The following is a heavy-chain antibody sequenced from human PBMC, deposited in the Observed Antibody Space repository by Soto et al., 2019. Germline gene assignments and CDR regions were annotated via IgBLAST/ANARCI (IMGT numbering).Heavy chain of an antibody. CDR3: ARQNGGYYGSGSSPPYYYYGMDV. CDR2: IYHGDSDT. CDR1: GYRFTSYW. Sequence: GESLKISCKGSGYRFTSYWMGWVCQMPGKGLEWVGIIYHGDSDTRYSPSFQGQVTISADKSISTAYLQWSSLKASDTAMYYCARQNGGYYGSGSSPPYYYYGMDVWGQGTTVTV. J-gene: IGHJ6*02. D-gene: IGHD3-10*01. V-gene: IGHV5-51*01.